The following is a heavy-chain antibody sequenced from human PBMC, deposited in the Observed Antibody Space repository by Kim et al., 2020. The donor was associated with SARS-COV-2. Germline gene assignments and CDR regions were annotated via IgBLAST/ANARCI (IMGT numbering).Heavy chain of an antibody. Sequence: GESLKISCKGSGYSFTSYWISWVRQMPGKGLEWMGRIDPSDSYTNYSPSFQGHVTISADKSISTAYLQWSSLKASDTAMYYCARLYNDYVWGSYRTADYWGQGTLVTVSS. CDR2: IDPSDSYT. CDR1: GYSFTSYW. J-gene: IGHJ4*02. V-gene: IGHV5-10-1*01. CDR3: ARLYNDYVWGSYRTADY. D-gene: IGHD3-16*02.